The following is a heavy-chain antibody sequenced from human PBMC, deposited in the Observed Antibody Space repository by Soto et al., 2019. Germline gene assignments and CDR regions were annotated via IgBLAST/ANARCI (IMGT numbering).Heavy chain of an antibody. CDR1: GFTFTDAW. CDR2: VKSQIDGGTT. CDR3: ATGSDRFDF. Sequence: EVQLVESGGGSVNPGGSVRLSCAASGFTFTDAWMNWVRQVPGEGLEWVGHVKSQIDGGTTDSAAALDGRVTISGDDSKNMVYLQMNRLRTDDTAVYYCATGSDRFDFWGQGTLVTVSS. J-gene: IGHJ5*01. D-gene: IGHD3-16*02. V-gene: IGHV3-15*01.